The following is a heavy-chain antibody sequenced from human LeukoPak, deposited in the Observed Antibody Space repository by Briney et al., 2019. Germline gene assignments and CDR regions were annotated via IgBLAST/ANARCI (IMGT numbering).Heavy chain of an antibody. Sequence: SETLSLTCAVYGGFFSGYYWSWIRQPPGKGLEWIGEINHSGSTNYNPSLKSRVTISVDTSKNQFSLKLSSVTAADTAVYYCARGSVAVAASDYWGQGTLVTVSS. CDR3: ARGSVAVAASDY. J-gene: IGHJ4*02. D-gene: IGHD6-19*01. V-gene: IGHV4-34*01. CDR2: INHSGST. CDR1: GGFFSGYY.